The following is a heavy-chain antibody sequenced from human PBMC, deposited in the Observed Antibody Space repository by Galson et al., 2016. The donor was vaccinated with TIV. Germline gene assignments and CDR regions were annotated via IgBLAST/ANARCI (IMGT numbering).Heavy chain of an antibody. Sequence: SETLSLTCAVSGYSISSGYYWGWVRQPPGKGLEWLGNICHTETTYYNPSLESRVSISVDTSKNQFSLRLSSVTAADTAVYYWVRIGMLRESCSCYACPGIFDTWGQGILVTVSS. CDR3: VRIGMLRESCSCYACPGIFDT. CDR2: ICHTETT. V-gene: IGHV4-38-2*01. J-gene: IGHJ5*02. CDR1: GYSISSGYY. D-gene: IGHD3-22*01.